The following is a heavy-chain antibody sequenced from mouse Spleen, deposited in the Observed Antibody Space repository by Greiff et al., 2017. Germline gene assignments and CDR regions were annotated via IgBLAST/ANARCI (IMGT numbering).Heavy chain of an antibody. CDR2: ISSGGSYT. D-gene: IGHD1-1*01. CDR3: ARHRGSSWYFDV. J-gene: IGHJ1*03. CDR1: GFTFSSYG. V-gene: IGHV5-6*01. Sequence: EVQGVESGGDLVKPGGSLKLSCAASGFTFSSYGMSWVRQTPDKRLEWVATISSGGSYTYYPDSVKGRFTISRDNAKNTLYLQMSSLKSEDTAMYYCARHRGSSWYFDVWGTGTTVTVSS.